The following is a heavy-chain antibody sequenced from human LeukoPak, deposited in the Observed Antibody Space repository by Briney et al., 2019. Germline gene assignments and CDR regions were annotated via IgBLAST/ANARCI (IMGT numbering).Heavy chain of an antibody. CDR3: ARGVEMATIPLFDY. CDR2: ISSSSSYI. CDR1: GFTFSTYS. V-gene: IGHV3-21*01. D-gene: IGHD5-24*01. J-gene: IGHJ4*02. Sequence: GGSLRLSCAASGFTFSTYSMNWVRQAPGTGLEWVSSISSSSSYIYYADSVKGRFTISRDNAKNSLYLQMNSLRAEDTAVYYCARGVEMATIPLFDYWGQGTLVTVSS.